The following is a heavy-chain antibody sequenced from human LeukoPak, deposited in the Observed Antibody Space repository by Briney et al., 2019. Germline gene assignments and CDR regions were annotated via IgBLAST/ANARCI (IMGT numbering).Heavy chain of an antibody. Sequence: PGGSLRLSCTPSVYTLSSYAMRGVPHATGGGVECFTAISGSGGSIYYADSVKGRFTISRDNSKNSLYLQMNSLRAEDTAVYYCAKDRCSNGIGCYYYYMDVWGKGTTVTISS. J-gene: IGHJ6*03. CDR3: AKDRCSNGIGCYYYYMDV. V-gene: IGHV3-23*01. CDR2: ISGSGGSI. CDR1: VYTLSSYA. D-gene: IGHD2-8*01.